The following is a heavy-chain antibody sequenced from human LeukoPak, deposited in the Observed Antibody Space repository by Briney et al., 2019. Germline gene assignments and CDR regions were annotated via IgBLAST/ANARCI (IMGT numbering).Heavy chain of an antibody. CDR3: TRLRGSALPQCYFDV. Sequence: GGSPEISCQGSGYGFSGYWIGWVRQMPGKGLEWMGIVFLGDSQSRFSPSFQGQVTLSADKSINTAYLQWSSLKASDTAMYYCTRLRGSALPQCYFDVWGRSTLVTVSS. J-gene: IGHJ2*01. CDR1: GYGFSGYW. V-gene: IGHV5-51*01. CDR2: VFLGDSQS. D-gene: IGHD2-2*01.